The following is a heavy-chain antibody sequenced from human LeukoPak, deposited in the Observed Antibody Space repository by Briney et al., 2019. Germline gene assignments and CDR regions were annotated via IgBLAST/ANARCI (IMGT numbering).Heavy chain of an antibody. J-gene: IGHJ2*01. CDR2: IYYRGRN. CDR1: GGSITRTN. Sequence: SETLSLTCSVSGGSITRTNWTWIRQPPGKGLEWIGYIYYRGRNTYNPSLMSRVTISVDTSTNQFSLKLTSVTAADTAVYYCASLSEYSSLSGSYWYFDIWGRGTLVTVSS. D-gene: IGHD6-6*01. CDR3: ASLSEYSSLSGSYWYFDI. V-gene: IGHV4-59*01.